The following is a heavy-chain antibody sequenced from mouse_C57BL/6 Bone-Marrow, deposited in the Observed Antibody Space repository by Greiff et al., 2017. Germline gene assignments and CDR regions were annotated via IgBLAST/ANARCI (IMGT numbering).Heavy chain of an antibody. J-gene: IGHJ3*01. V-gene: IGHV1-7*01. CDR3: AKDSRGGFAY. CDR2: INPSSGYT. Sequence: VQLQESGAELAKPGASVKLSCKASGYTFTSYWMHWVKQRPGQGLEWIGNINPSSGYTKYNQKFKNKATLTVDKSSSTAYMQLSSLTYEDAAVYYCAKDSRGGFAYWGQGTLVTVSA. CDR1: GYTFTSYW.